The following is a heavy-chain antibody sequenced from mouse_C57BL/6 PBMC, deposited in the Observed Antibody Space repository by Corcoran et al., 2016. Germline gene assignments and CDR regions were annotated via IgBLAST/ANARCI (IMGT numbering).Heavy chain of an antibody. V-gene: IGHV1-80*01. D-gene: IGHD2-1*01. CDR2: IYPGDGDT. CDR1: GYAFSSYW. Sequence: QVQLQRFEAETVRPGASVKISCKASGYAFSSYWMNWVQQRPGKGLEWIGQIYPGDGDTNYNGKFKGKSTLTADKSSSTAYMQLSSLTSEDSAVYFWARDGNYYAMDYWGQGTSVTVSS. CDR3: ARDGNYYAMDY. J-gene: IGHJ4*01.